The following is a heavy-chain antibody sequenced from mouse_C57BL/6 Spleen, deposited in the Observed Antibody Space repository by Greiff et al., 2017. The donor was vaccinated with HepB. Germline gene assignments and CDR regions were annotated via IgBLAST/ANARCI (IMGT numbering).Heavy chain of an antibody. CDR1: GYTFTDYN. J-gene: IGHJ3*01. Sequence: EVKLVESGPELVKPGASVKIPCKASGYTFTDYNMDWVKQSHGKSLEWIGDINPNNGGTIYNQKFKGKATLTVDKSSSTAYMELRSLSSEYTAVYYCARNYYDYDGFAYWGQGTLVTVSA. CDR2: INPNNGGT. D-gene: IGHD2-4*01. V-gene: IGHV1-18*01. CDR3: ARNYYDYDGFAY.